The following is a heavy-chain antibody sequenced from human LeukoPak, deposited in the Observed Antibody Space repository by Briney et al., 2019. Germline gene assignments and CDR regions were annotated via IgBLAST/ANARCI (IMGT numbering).Heavy chain of an antibody. CDR2: ISGSGGST. D-gene: IGHD6-13*01. J-gene: IGHJ5*02. Sequence: GGSLRLSCAASGFTFSSYAMSWVRQAPGKGLEWVSAISGSGGSTYYADSVKGRFTISRDNSKNTLYLQMNSLRAEDTAVYYCAKDQYSSSWFEPFDPWGQGTLVTVSS. CDR3: AKDQYSSSWFEPFDP. CDR1: GFTFSSYA. V-gene: IGHV3-23*01.